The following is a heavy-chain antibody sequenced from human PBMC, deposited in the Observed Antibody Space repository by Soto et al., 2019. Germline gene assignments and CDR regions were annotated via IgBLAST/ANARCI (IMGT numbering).Heavy chain of an antibody. CDR1: GYTFTSYG. CDR3: AVTAAGMEVGWFDP. Sequence: QVQLVQSGAEVKKPGASVKVSCKASGYTFTSYGISWVRQAPGQGLEWMGWISAYNGNTNYAQKLQGRVTMTTDTAASPAYMELRSLRSDDTAVYCCAVTAAGMEVGWFDPWGQGTLVTVSS. CDR2: ISAYNGNT. J-gene: IGHJ5*02. V-gene: IGHV1-18*01. D-gene: IGHD6-13*01.